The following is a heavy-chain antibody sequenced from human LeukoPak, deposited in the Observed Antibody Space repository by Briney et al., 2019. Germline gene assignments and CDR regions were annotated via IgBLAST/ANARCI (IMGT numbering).Heavy chain of an antibody. CDR3: ARDSGDSSGYYYYFDY. J-gene: IGHJ4*02. D-gene: IGHD3-22*01. Sequence: PSETLSLTCTVSGGSISSYYWSWIRQPAGKGLEWIGRIYTSGSTNYNPSLKSRVTVSVDTSKNQFSLKLSSVTAADTAVYHCARDSGDSSGYYYYFDYWGQGTLVTVSS. CDR2: IYTSGST. V-gene: IGHV4-4*07. CDR1: GGSISSYY.